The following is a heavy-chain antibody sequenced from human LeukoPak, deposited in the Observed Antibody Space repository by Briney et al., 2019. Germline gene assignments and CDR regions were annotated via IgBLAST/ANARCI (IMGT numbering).Heavy chain of an antibody. Sequence: SETLSLTCAVYGGSFSGYYWSWIRQPPGKGLEWIGEINHSGSTNYNPSLKSRVTISVDTSKNQFSLKLSSVTAADTAVYYCVFSSSWHNWFDPWGQGTLVTVSS. V-gene: IGHV4-34*01. CDR1: GGSFSGYY. CDR2: INHSGST. CDR3: VFSSSWHNWFDP. J-gene: IGHJ5*02. D-gene: IGHD6-13*01.